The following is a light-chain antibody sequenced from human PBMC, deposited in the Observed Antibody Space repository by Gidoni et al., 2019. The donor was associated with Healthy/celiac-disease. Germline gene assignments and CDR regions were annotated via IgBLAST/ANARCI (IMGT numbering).Light chain of an antibody. CDR2: EAS. CDR3: QQRSNWPPLFT. Sequence: EIVLTQSPATLSLSPGERATLSCRASQSVSSYLAWYQQKPGQAPRLLIYEASNRATGIPDRFSGSGSGTDFTLTISSLEPEDFAVYYCQQRSNWPPLFTFGPXTKVDIK. CDR1: QSVSSY. J-gene: IGKJ3*01. V-gene: IGKV3-11*01.